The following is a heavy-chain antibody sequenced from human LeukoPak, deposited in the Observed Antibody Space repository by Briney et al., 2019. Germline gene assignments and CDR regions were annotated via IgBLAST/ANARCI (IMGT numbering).Heavy chain of an antibody. D-gene: IGHD5-12*01. CDR2: ISSSSSTI. V-gene: IGHV3-48*01. CDR1: GFTFSSYS. CDR3: ARGRGYRDY. Sequence: GGSLRLSCAASGFTFSSYSMNWVRQAPGKGLEWVSYISSSSSTIYYANSVKGRFTISRDNAKNSLYLQMNSLRAEDTAVYYCARGRGYRDYWGQGTLVTVSS. J-gene: IGHJ4*02.